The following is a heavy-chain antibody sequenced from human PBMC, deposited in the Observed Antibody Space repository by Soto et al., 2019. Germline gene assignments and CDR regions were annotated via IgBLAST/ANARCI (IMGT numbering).Heavy chain of an antibody. J-gene: IGHJ3*02. CDR2: ISSSSSTI. CDR1: GFTFSSYS. V-gene: IGHV3-48*02. Sequence: PGGSLILSCAASGFTFSSYSMNWVRQAPGKGLERVSYISSSSSTIYYADSVKGRFTISRDNAKNSLYLQMNSLRDEDTAVYYCARGGRDIVVVPAAIPSAFDIWGQGTMVTVSS. CDR3: ARGGRDIVVVPAAIPSAFDI. D-gene: IGHD2-2*01.